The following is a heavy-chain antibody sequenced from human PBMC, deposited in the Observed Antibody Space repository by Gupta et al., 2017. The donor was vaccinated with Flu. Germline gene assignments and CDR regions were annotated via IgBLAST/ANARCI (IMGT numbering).Heavy chain of an antibody. V-gene: IGHV4-34*01. Sequence: QVQLQQWGAGLLKPSETLSLTCAVYGGFLSGYYWSWIRQPPGKGLEWIVEINHSGSTNDNPSLKSRVTISVDTSKNQFSLKLISVTAADTAVYYFARGGMIRAARRDWFDPWGQGTLVTVSS. D-gene: IGHD6-6*01. J-gene: IGHJ5*02. CDR1: GGFLSGYY. CDR3: ARGGMIRAARRDWFDP. CDR2: INHSGST.